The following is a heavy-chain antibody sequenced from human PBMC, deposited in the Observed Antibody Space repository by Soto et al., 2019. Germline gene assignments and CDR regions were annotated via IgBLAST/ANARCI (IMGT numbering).Heavy chain of an antibody. CDR3: ARTLGDYGSFSFDY. V-gene: IGHV4-30-2*01. D-gene: IGHD4-17*01. CDR1: GGSISSGGYS. J-gene: IGHJ4*02. Sequence: SETLSLTCAVSGGSISSGGYSWSWIRQPPGKGLEWIGYIYHSGSTYYNPSLKSRVTISVDRSKNQFSLKLSSVTAADTAVYYCARTLGDYGSFSFDYWGQGTLVTVSS. CDR2: IYHSGST.